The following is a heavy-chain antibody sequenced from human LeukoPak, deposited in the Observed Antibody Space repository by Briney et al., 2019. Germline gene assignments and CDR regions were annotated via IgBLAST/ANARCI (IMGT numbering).Heavy chain of an antibody. Sequence: ASVKVSCKASGYTFTNYYMHWVRQAPGQGLEWMGIINPSGSSTSYAQKFQGRVTMTRDMSTSTVYMELSSLRYEDTAVYYCATSRGSNWFDPWGQGTLVTVSS. CDR1: GYTFTNYY. J-gene: IGHJ5*02. CDR3: ATSRGSNWFDP. D-gene: IGHD5-12*01. V-gene: IGHV1-46*01. CDR2: INPSGSST.